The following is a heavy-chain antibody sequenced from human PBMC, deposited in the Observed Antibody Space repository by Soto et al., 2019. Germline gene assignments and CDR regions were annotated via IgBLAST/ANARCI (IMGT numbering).Heavy chain of an antibody. Sequence: SETLSLTCTVSGGSISSYYWSWIRQPPGKGLEWMGYIYYSGSTNYNPSLKSRVTISVDTSKNQFSLKLSSVTAADTAVYYCAREGLGYCSGGSCYADNWFDPWGQGTLVTVSS. V-gene: IGHV4-59*01. CDR2: IYYSGST. J-gene: IGHJ5*02. CDR1: GGSISSYY. D-gene: IGHD2-15*01. CDR3: AREGLGYCSGGSCYADNWFDP.